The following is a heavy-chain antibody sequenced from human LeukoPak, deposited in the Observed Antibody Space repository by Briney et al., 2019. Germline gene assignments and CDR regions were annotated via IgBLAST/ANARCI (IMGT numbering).Heavy chain of an antibody. J-gene: IGHJ3*02. CDR1: GFTFSSYS. CDR3: ARDLPHSVITMIVVGASDAFDI. D-gene: IGHD3-22*01. V-gene: IGHV3-21*01. CDR2: ISSSSSYI. Sequence: GGSLRLSCAASGFTFSSYSMNWVRQAPGKGLEWVSSISSSSSYIYYADSVKGRFTISRDNAKNSLYLQMNSLRAEDTAVYYCARDLPHSVITMIVVGASDAFDIWGQGTMVTVSS.